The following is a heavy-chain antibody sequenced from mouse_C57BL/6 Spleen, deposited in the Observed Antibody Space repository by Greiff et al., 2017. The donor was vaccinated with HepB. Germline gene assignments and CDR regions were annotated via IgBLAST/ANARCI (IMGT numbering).Heavy chain of an antibody. Sequence: EVHLVESGPGLVKPSQSLSLTCSVTGYSITSGYYWNWIRQFPGNKLEWMGYISYDGSNNYNPSLKNRISITRDTSKNQFFLKLNSVTTEDTATYYCARARKITTVVYWYFDVWGTGTTVTVSS. V-gene: IGHV3-6*01. CDR2: ISYDGSN. CDR3: ARARKITTVVYWYFDV. J-gene: IGHJ1*03. D-gene: IGHD1-1*01. CDR1: GYSITSGYY.